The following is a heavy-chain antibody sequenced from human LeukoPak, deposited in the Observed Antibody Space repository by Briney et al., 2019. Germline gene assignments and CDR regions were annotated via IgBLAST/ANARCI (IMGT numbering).Heavy chain of an antibody. CDR1: GFTFSSYG. Sequence: GGTLRLSCAASGFTFSSYGMTWVRQAPGKGLEWVSSISHSDDSTYYADSVKGRFTISRDNSKNTLYLQMNSLRAEDTAVYYCARSSEGRYYYDSSGYSYYYYYMDVWGKGTTVTISS. J-gene: IGHJ6*03. CDR3: ARSSEGRYYYDSSGYSYYYYYMDV. CDR2: ISHSDDST. D-gene: IGHD3-22*01. V-gene: IGHV3-23*01.